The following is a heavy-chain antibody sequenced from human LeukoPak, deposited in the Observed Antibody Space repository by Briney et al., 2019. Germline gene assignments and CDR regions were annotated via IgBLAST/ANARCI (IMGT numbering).Heavy chain of an antibody. Sequence: SETLSLTCTVSGGSIRSSYYYWGWIRQPPGKGLEWIGSIYDSGSTYYNPSLKSRVTISVDTSKNQFSLKLNSVTAADTAVYYCARWDYCSSTSCYTGPFDYWGQGTLVTVSS. D-gene: IGHD2-2*02. CDR1: GGSIRSSYYY. CDR3: ARWDYCSSTSCYTGPFDY. V-gene: IGHV4-39*01. CDR2: IYDSGST. J-gene: IGHJ4*02.